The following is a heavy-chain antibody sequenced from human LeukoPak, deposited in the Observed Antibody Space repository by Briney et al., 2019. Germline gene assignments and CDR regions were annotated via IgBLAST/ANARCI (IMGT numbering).Heavy chain of an antibody. CDR2: TYYRSTWYN. CDR3: ARRLTQYDCFDP. V-gene: IGHV6-1*01. D-gene: IGHD2-2*01. J-gene: IGHJ5*02. Sequence: SQTLSLTCAISGDSVSSNSGTWNWIRQSPSRGLEWLGRTYYRSTWYNDYAVSVRGRITVNPDTSKNQFSLHLNSVTPEDTAVYYCARRLTQYDCFDPWGQGILVTVSS. CDR1: GDSVSSNSGT.